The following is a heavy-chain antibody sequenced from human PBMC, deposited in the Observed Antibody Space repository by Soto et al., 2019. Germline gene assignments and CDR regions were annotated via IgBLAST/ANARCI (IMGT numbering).Heavy chain of an antibody. CDR2: INHSGIT. V-gene: IGHV4-34*01. CDR1: GSSQIDYY. CDR3: AIGVNWFDP. Sequence: GSSQIDYYWSWIRQPPGKGLEWIGEINHSGITDCNPSLKSRVTISVDTSTNQLSLMLNSVTAADTAVYYCAIGVNWFDPWGPGSLVTVSS. J-gene: IGHJ5*02.